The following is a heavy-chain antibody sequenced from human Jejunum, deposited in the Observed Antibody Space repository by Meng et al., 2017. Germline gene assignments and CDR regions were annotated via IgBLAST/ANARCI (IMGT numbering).Heavy chain of an antibody. CDR1: GFTFSFSRYE. Sequence: GESLKISCVASGFTFSFSRYEMTWVRQAPGKGLEWVSYISSSGSNIYYADSVKGRFTVSRDNAKNSLFLQMNSLRAEDTAVYYCARDKGLTEYYYYGLDVWGQGTTVTVSS. V-gene: IGHV3-48*03. J-gene: IGHJ6*02. CDR3: ARDKGLTEYYYYGLDV. CDR2: ISSSGSNI.